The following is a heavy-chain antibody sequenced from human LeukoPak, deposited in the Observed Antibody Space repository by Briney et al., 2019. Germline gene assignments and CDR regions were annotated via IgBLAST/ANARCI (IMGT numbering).Heavy chain of an antibody. CDR3: AKDGGLWVSAHWGDS. CDR2: ITTSDGNT. Sequence: GGTLRLSCVASGFTSGVYAMSWVRQAPGKGLEWVSTITTSDGNTYYADSVKGRFTVSRDNSKNTLFLQMNSLRAEDTAVYYCAKDGGLWVSAHWGDSWGRGTLVTVSS. D-gene: IGHD7-27*01. CDR1: GFTSGVYA. J-gene: IGHJ4*02. V-gene: IGHV3-23*01.